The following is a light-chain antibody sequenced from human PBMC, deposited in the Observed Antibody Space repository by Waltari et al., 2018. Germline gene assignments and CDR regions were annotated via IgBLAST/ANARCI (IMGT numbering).Light chain of an antibody. V-gene: IGKV3-20*01. Sequence: EIVLTQSPGTLSLSPGERATLSCRASQSVSSNYLAWYQQKPGQAPRPLIYGASSRATDIPDRFSGSGSGTDFTLTISRLEPEDFAVYYCQQYGSSFWTFGQGTKVEIK. CDR1: QSVSSNY. CDR2: GAS. J-gene: IGKJ1*01. CDR3: QQYGSSFWT.